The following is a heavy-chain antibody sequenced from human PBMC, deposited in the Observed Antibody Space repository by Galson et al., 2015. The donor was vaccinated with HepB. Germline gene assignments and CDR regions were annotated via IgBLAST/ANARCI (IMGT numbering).Heavy chain of an antibody. D-gene: IGHD5-24*01. J-gene: IGHJ6*02. CDR3: ARGTWVEMATIVGYYYYGMDV. CDR1: GFTFSDYY. CDR2: ISSSGSTI. V-gene: IGHV3-11*01. Sequence: SLRLSCAASGFTFSDYYMSWIRQAPGKGLEWVSYISSSGSTIYYADSVKGRFTISRDNAKNSLYLQMNSLRAEDTAVYYCARGTWVEMATIVGYYYYGMDVWGQGTTVTVSS.